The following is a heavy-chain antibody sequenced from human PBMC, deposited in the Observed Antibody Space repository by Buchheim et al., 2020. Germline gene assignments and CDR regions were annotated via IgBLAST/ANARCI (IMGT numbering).Heavy chain of an antibody. CDR1: GFTFSTYT. D-gene: IGHD4-17*01. CDR3: ARTAYGDYIDWYFDL. V-gene: IGHV3-48*02. J-gene: IGHJ2*01. CDR2: ISGSSTTI. Sequence: EVQLLESGGGLVQPGGSLRLSCAASGFTFSTYTMNWVRQAPGKGLEWVSYISGSSTTIDYADSVKGRFTISRDNAKNSLYLQMNSLRDEDTAVYYCARTAYGDYIDWYFDLWGRGTL.